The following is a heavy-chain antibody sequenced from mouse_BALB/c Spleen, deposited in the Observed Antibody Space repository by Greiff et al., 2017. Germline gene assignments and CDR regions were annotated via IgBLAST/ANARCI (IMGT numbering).Heavy chain of an antibody. V-gene: IGHV14-3*02. CDR2: IDPANGNT. Sequence: EVQLQQSGAELVKPGASVKLSCTASGFNIKDTYMHWVKQRPEQGLEWIGRIDPANGNTKYDPKFQGKATITADTSSNTAYLQLSSLTSEDTAVYYCARDDYDKGPFDYWGQGTTLTVSS. D-gene: IGHD2-4*01. CDR3: ARDDYDKGPFDY. J-gene: IGHJ2*01. CDR1: GFNIKDTY.